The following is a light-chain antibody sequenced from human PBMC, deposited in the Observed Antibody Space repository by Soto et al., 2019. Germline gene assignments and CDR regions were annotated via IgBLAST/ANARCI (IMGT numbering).Light chain of an antibody. J-gene: IGKJ3*01. Sequence: EIVLTQSPATLSLSPGERAFLSCRASQSVGTYLAWYQQKPGQAPRLLIYDASNRATGIPARFGGSGSGTDFTLTINSLEPEDFAVYYCQQRSNWPGTFGPGTKVDIK. CDR3: QQRSNWPGT. CDR2: DAS. V-gene: IGKV3-11*01. CDR1: QSVGTY.